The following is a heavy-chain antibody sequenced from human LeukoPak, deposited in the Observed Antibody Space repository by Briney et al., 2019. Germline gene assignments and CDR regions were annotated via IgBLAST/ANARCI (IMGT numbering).Heavy chain of an antibody. Sequence: ASVKVSCKASGYTFTSYGISWVRQAPGQGLEWMGWISAYNGNTNYAQKLQGRVTMTTDTSTSTAYMELRSLRSDDTAVYYCARDARYSGSQSARYCYYYYMDVWGKGTTVTVSS. CDR3: ARDARYSGSQSARYCYYYYMDV. V-gene: IGHV1-18*01. CDR2: ISAYNGNT. J-gene: IGHJ6*03. D-gene: IGHD1-26*01. CDR1: GYTFTSYG.